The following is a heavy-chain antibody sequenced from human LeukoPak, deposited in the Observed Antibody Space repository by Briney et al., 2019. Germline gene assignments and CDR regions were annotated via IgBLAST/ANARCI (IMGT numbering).Heavy chain of an antibody. Sequence: SVKVSCKASVYTFTSYYMHWVRQAPGQGLEWMGIINPRGGSTSYAQKFQGRVTMTSDTSTSTVYMELSSLRSEDTAVYYCARVKPNYYDSSAYGTFDIWGQGTMVTVSS. J-gene: IGHJ3*02. V-gene: IGHV1-46*01. CDR1: VYTFTSYY. D-gene: IGHD3-22*01. CDR3: ARVKPNYYDSSAYGTFDI. CDR2: INPRGGST.